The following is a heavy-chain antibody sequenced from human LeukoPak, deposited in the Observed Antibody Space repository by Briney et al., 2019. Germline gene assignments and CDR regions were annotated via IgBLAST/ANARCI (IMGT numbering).Heavy chain of an antibody. CDR2: IRYDGSNK. Sequence: GGSLRLSCAASGFTFSSYGMHWVRQAPGRGLEWVAFIRYDGSNKYYADSVKGRFTISRDNSKNTLYLQMNSLRAEDTAVYYCARSHYDSSGYIDYWGQGTLVTVSS. CDR3: ARSHYDSSGYIDY. D-gene: IGHD3-22*01. CDR1: GFTFSSYG. V-gene: IGHV3-30*02. J-gene: IGHJ4*02.